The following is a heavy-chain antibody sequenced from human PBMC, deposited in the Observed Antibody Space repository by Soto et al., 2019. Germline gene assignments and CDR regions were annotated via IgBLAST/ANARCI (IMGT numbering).Heavy chain of an antibody. D-gene: IGHD5-12*01. Sequence: EAQLLESGGGLVQPGGSLRLSCAASGFSFDTYAMSWVRQAPGKGLEWVSSISGSGGNTYSADSVKGRFTISRDNSKNILYLQMTSLRAKDTALYYCAKLGMTTINRGYWGQGTQVTDSS. J-gene: IGHJ4*02. CDR3: AKLGMTTINRGY. V-gene: IGHV3-23*01. CDR2: ISGSGGNT. CDR1: GFSFDTYA.